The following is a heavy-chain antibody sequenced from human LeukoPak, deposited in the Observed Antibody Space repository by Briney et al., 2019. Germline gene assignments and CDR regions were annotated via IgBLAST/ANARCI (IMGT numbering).Heavy chain of an antibody. D-gene: IGHD3-3*01. Sequence: QPGGSLRLSCAASGFTFSSYAMSWVRQAPGRGLEWVSDISGSGGSTYYADSVKGRFTISRDNSKNTLYLPMNSLRAEDTAVDYCAKDRPLDTIFGVVIRRPYYFDYWGQGTLVTVSS. CDR3: AKDRPLDTIFGVVIRRPYYFDY. CDR2: ISGSGGST. V-gene: IGHV3-23*01. CDR1: GFTFSSYA. J-gene: IGHJ4*02.